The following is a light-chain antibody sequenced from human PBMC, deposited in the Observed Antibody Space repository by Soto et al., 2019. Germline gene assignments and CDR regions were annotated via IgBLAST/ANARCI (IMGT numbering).Light chain of an antibody. CDR1: QGISNY. V-gene: IGKV1-27*01. CDR3: QKYNSAAQLT. J-gene: IGKJ4*01. CDR2: AAS. Sequence: DIQMTQSPSSLSASVGDRVTITCRASQGISNYLAWYQQKPGKVPKLLIYAASTLQSGVTSRFSGSGSGTDFTLTISSLQPEDVATYYCQKYNSAAQLTVGGGTKVEIK.